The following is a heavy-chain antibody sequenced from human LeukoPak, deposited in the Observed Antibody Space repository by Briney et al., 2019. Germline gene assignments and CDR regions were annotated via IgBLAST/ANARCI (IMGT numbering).Heavy chain of an antibody. J-gene: IGHJ6*02. CDR2: ISSSGSTI. CDR3: ARDVGYCTNGVCPGTFDYYGMDV. V-gene: IGHV3-11*01. CDR1: GFTFSDYY. D-gene: IGHD2-8*01. Sequence: GGALRLSCAASGFTFSDYYMSWIRQAPGKGLEGVSYISSSGSTIYYADSVKGRFTISRDNAKNSLYLQMNSLRAEDTAVYYCARDVGYCTNGVCPGTFDYYGMDVWGQGTTVTVSS.